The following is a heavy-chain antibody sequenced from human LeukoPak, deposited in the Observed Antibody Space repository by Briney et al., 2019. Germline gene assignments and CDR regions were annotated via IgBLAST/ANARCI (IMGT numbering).Heavy chain of an antibody. CDR1: GGSFSGYY. D-gene: IGHD3-9*01. CDR3: ARGADPLSLRLRYFHY. J-gene: IGHJ4*02. CDR2: INHSGST. Sequence: SETLSLTCAVYGGSFSGYYWSWIRQPPGKGLEWIGEINHSGSTNYNPSLKSRVTISVDTSKNQFSLKLSSVTAADTAVYYCARGADPLSLRLRYFHYWGQGTLVTVSS. V-gene: IGHV4-34*01.